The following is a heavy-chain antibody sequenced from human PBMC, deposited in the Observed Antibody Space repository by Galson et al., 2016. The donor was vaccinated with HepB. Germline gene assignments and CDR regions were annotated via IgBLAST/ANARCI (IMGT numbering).Heavy chain of an antibody. Sequence: TLSLTCSVSGYTLYSGGYYWTWIRQRPGKGLEWIGHIYHSGSTSYNPSLESRVSISVDTSKNQLSLKLSSVTAADTAVYYCARDKNERGYSYGHFDHWGQGALVTVSS. D-gene: IGHD5-18*01. CDR2: IYHSGST. V-gene: IGHV4-31*03. CDR3: ARDKNERGYSYGHFDH. J-gene: IGHJ4*02. CDR1: GYTLYSGGYY.